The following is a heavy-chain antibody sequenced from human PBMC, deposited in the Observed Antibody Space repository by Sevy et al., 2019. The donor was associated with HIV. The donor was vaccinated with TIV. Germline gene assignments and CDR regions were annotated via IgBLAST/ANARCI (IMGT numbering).Heavy chain of an antibody. CDR1: GFTFASYT. D-gene: IGHD1-26*01. CDR2: ISQTYDGNKK. J-gene: IGHJ4*02. V-gene: IGHV3-30-3*01. Sequence: GGSLRLSCAASGFTFASYTLHWVRQAPGKGLEWVSLISQTYDGNKKYYSDSVRGRSTISRDDSKNTLYLQLNSLSDEDTAVDYYARDNNAYFFLDYWGQGTLVTVSS. CDR3: ARDNNAYFFLDY.